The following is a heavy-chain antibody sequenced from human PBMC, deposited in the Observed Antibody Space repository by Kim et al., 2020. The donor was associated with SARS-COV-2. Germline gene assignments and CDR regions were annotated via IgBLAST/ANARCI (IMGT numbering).Heavy chain of an antibody. Sequence: GGSLRLSCSASGFTFSSYAMHWVRQAPGKGLEYVSAISSNGGSTYYADSVKGRFTISRDNSKNTLYLQMSSLRAEDTAVYYCVKEGIAAALGGGFDYWGQGTLVTVSS. J-gene: IGHJ4*02. CDR1: GFTFSSYA. V-gene: IGHV3-64D*09. CDR3: VKEGIAAALGGGFDY. CDR2: ISSNGGST. D-gene: IGHD6-13*01.